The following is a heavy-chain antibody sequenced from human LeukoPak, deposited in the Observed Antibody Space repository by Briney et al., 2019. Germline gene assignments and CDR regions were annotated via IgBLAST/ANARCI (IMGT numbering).Heavy chain of an antibody. J-gene: IGHJ5*02. V-gene: IGHV4-59*11. D-gene: IGHD2-15*01. CDR3: ARDSSYCRGGTCYGAWFDP. Sequence: SETLSLTCTVSGGSISSHYWSWLRQPPGKGLEWIGYIFYSGSTNYNPSLKSRVTISVDTSKNQFSPKLTSVTAADTAVYYCARDSSYCRGGTCYGAWFDPWGQGTLVTVSS. CDR2: IFYSGST. CDR1: GGSISSHY.